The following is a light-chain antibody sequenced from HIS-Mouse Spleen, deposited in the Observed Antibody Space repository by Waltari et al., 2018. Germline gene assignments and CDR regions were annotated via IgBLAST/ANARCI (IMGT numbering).Light chain of an antibody. V-gene: IGKV4-1*01. Sequence: DIVMTQSPDSLAVSLSERATINCKSSQSVLYSSNNKNYLAWYQQKPGQPPKLLICWATTRESGVPDRFSGSGSGTDFTLTISSLQAEDVAVYYCQQYYSTPITFGQGTRLEIK. CDR2: WAT. J-gene: IGKJ5*01. CDR1: QSVLYSSNNKNY. CDR3: QQYYSTPIT.